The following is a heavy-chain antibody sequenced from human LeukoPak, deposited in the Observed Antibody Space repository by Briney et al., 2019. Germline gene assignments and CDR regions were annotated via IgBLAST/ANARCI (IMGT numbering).Heavy chain of an antibody. V-gene: IGHV1-8*01. J-gene: IGHJ6*02. CDR3: ARAIAAARESGMDV. CDR1: GYTFTSYD. Sequence: ASVKVSCKASGYTFTSYDINWVRQATGQGLEWMGWMNPNSGNTGYAQKFQGRVTMTRNTSISTAYMELSSLRSEDTAVYYCARAIAAARESGMDVWGQGTTVTVSS. D-gene: IGHD6-13*01. CDR2: MNPNSGNT.